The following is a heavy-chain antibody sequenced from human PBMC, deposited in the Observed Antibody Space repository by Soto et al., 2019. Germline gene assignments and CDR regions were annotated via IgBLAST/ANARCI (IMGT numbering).Heavy chain of an antibody. Sequence: PSETLSLTCTVSGASISRYYWSWIRQSPGKGLEWIGYLYNTGSTIYNPSLKSRVTISVDTSKNQFSLKMNSVTAADTAVYYCARVPQVGRSRGIDYWGQGTLVTVPS. J-gene: IGHJ4*02. V-gene: IGHV4-59*01. D-gene: IGHD1-26*01. CDR3: ARVPQVGRSRGIDY. CDR1: GASISRYY. CDR2: LYNTGST.